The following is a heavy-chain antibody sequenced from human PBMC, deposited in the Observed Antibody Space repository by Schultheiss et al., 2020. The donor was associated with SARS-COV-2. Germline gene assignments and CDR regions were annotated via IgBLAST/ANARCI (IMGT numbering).Heavy chain of an antibody. J-gene: IGHJ4*02. D-gene: IGHD6-13*01. CDR3: ARNAGYSSSWLLDY. Sequence: GGSLRLSCAASGFTFSSYAMHWVRQAPGKGLEWVSYISSSSSTIYYADSVKGRFTISRDNAKNSLYLQMNSLRDEDTAVYYCARNAGYSSSWLLDYWGQGTLVTVSS. CDR1: GFTFSSYA. V-gene: IGHV3-48*02. CDR2: ISSSSSTI.